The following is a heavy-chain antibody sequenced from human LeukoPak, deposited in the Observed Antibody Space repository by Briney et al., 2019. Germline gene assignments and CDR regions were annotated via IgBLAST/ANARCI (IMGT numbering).Heavy chain of an antibody. J-gene: IGHJ4*02. V-gene: IGHV5-51*01. CDR3: ARRRIAVAGNVDYFDY. D-gene: IGHD6-19*01. CDR2: IYPGDSDT. CDR1: GYSFTSYW. Sequence: GGSLKISCKSSGYSFTSYWIGWVRQMPGKGLEWMGIIYPGDSDTRYSPSFQGQVTISADKSISTAYLQWSSLKASDTAMYYCARRRIAVAGNVDYFDYWGQGTLVTVSS.